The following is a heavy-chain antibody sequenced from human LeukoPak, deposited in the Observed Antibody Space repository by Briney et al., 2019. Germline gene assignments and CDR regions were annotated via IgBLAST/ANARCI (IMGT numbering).Heavy chain of an antibody. J-gene: IGHJ6*02. CDR1: GFTVSSNY. CDR2: IYSGGST. V-gene: IGHV3-53*01. D-gene: IGHD2-2*01. CDR3: ARGGRVVPAAIWYYYGMDV. Sequence: GGSQRLSCAASGFTVSSNYMSWVRQAPGKGLEWVSVIYSGGSTYYADSVKGRFTISRDNSKNTLYLQMNSLRAEDTAVYYCARGGRVVPAAIWYYYGMDVWGQGTTVTVSS.